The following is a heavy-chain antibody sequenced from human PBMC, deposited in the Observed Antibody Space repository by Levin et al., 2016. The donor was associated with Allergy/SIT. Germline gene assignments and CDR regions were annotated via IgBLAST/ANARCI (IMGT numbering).Heavy chain of an antibody. CDR1: GFTFSSYA. V-gene: IGHV3-23*01. CDR3: AKDRIQLSY. Sequence: GESLKISCAASGFTFSSYAMSWVRQAPGKGLEWVSAISGSGGSTYYADSVKGRFTISRDNSKNTLYLQMNSLRAEDTAVYYCAKDRIQLSYWGQGTLVTVSS. J-gene: IGHJ4*02. D-gene: IGHD5-18*01. CDR2: ISGSGGST.